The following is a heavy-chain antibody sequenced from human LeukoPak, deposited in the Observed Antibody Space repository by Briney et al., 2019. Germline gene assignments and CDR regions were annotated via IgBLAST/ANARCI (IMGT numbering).Heavy chain of an antibody. CDR2: IYPGDSGT. CDR1: GYSFTSYW. V-gene: IGHV5-51*01. CDR3: ARLPTIFGGGRLNAFDI. J-gene: IGHJ3*02. D-gene: IGHD3-3*01. Sequence: GESLKISCKGSGYSFTSYWIGWVRQMPGKGLEWMGIIYPGDSGTRYSPSFQGQVTISAEKSISTAYLQWSSLKASDTAMYYCARLPTIFGGGRLNAFDIWGQGTMVTVSS.